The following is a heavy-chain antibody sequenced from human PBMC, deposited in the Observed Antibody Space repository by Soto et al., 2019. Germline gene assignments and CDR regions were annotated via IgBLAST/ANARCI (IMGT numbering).Heavy chain of an antibody. CDR3: AKGAIILFSYYFDY. V-gene: IGHV3-30*18. Sequence: GGSLRLSCAASGFTFSSYGMHWVRQAPGKGLEWVAVISYDGINKYYADSVKGRFTISRDNSKNTLYLQMNSLRAEDTAVYYCAKGAIILFSYYFDYWGQGTLVTVSS. J-gene: IGHJ4*02. CDR2: ISYDGINK. D-gene: IGHD3-3*01. CDR1: GFTFSSYG.